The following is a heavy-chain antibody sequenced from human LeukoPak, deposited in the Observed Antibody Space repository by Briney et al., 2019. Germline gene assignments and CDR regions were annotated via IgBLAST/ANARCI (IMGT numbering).Heavy chain of an antibody. CDR1: GFTFSTST. D-gene: IGHD4-17*01. CDR2: ISGTTGRI. V-gene: IGHV3-48*02. Sequence: GGSLRLSCAASGFTFSTSTMNWVRPAPGRGLEGISYISGTTGRIHYADSVKGRSTISRDNAVNSLYLQMNSLRDDDTAVYYCARVLYGDYPSAYWRQGTLVTVSS. CDR3: ARVLYGDYPSAY. J-gene: IGHJ4*02.